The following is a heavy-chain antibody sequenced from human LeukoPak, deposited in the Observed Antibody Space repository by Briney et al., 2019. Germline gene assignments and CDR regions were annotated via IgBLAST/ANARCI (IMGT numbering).Heavy chain of an antibody. V-gene: IGHV4-30-4*01. CDR1: GGSISSGDYY. D-gene: IGHD5-18*01. CDR3: ARGEGYSYGYEDKYYFDY. J-gene: IGHJ4*02. Sequence: SQTLSLTCTVSGGSISSGDYYWSWIRQPPGKGLEWIGHIYNSGSTYYNPSLKSRVTISVDTSKNQFSLKLSSVTAADTAVYYCARGEGYSYGYEDKYYFDYWGQGTLVTVSS. CDR2: IYNSGST.